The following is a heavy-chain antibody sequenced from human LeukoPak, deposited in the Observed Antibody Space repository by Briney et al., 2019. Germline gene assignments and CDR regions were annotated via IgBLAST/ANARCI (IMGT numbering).Heavy chain of an antibody. Sequence: GGSLRLSCAASGFTSDDYAMHWVRQAPGKGLEWVSLISGDGGSTYYADSVKGRFTISRDNSKNSLHLQMNSLRTEDTALYYCVKEGAFDIWGQGTMVTVSS. CDR1: GFTSDDYA. J-gene: IGHJ3*02. CDR3: VKEGAFDI. V-gene: IGHV3-43*02. CDR2: ISGDGGST.